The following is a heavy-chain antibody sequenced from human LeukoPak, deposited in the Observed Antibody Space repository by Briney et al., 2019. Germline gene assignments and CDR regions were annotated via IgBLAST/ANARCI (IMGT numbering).Heavy chain of an antibody. V-gene: IGHV4-61*01. CDR3: ARSIDKDAFDI. CDR2: IYYSGST. D-gene: IGHD3-16*02. CDR1: GGSISSSSYY. J-gene: IGHJ3*02. Sequence: SETLSLTCTVSGGSISSSSYYWSWIRQPPGKGLEWIGYIYYSGSTNYNPSLKSRVTISVDTSKNQFSLKLSSVTAADTAVYYCARSIDKDAFDIWGQGTMVTVSS.